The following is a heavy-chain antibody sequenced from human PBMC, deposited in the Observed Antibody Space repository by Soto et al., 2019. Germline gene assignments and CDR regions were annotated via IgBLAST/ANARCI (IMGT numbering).Heavy chain of an antibody. J-gene: IGHJ6*02. V-gene: IGHV2-5*02. CDR2: LYWGDDK. Sequence: QVTLKESGPTLVKPTQTLTLTCTVSGLSLRTTGVGVGWVRQPPGKALEWLALLYWGDDKRYSPSLRSRLTIAKDLSEKQVVLTMTNMDTVDTATYYCVQTRCGGDCLEIYSSHAYNGLDVWGQGTTVTVSS. D-gene: IGHD2-21*02. CDR1: GLSLRTTGVG. CDR3: VQTRCGGDCLEIYSSHAYNGLDV.